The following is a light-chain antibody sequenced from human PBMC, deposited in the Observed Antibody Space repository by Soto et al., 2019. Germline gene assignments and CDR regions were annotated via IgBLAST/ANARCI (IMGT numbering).Light chain of an antibody. V-gene: IGKV3-15*01. Sequence: EIVMTQSPATLSVSPGERATLSCRARQSVSSNLAWYQQKPGQAPRLLIYGASTRAAGIPARFSGSGSGTEFTLTSSSLQSEDVAVYFCQQYNNRWTFGPGTKVEIK. J-gene: IGKJ1*01. CDR3: QQYNNRWT. CDR2: GAS. CDR1: QSVSSN.